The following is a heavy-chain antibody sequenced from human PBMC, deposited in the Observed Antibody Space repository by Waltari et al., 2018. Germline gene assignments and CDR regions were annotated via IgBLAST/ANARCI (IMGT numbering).Heavy chain of an antibody. CDR3: ARAYTSSSGLLWLSAADC. CDR1: GFNFSNYA. J-gene: IGHJ4*02. Sequence: QVQLVESGGGVVQPGRSLRLSCATSGFNFSNYAMHWVRQATGKGLEWVAVISYDGSKEYYADSVKGRFTISRDKSKNTLFLQMNSLISVDTAIYYCARAYTSSSGLLWLSAADCWGQGTLVTVSS. CDR2: ISYDGSKE. V-gene: IGHV3-30-3*01. D-gene: IGHD6-13*01.